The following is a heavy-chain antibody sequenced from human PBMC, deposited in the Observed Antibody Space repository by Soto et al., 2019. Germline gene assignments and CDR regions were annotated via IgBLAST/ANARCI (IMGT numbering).Heavy chain of an antibody. D-gene: IGHD6-19*01. Sequence: SETLSLTCTVSGGSISSYYWSWIRQPAGKGLEWIGRIYTSGSTNYNPPLKSRVTMSVDTSKNQFSLKLSSVTAADTAVYYCARDPRVSSGWYVEYYYYGMDVWGQGTTVTVSS. CDR3: ARDPRVSSGWYVEYYYYGMDV. CDR2: IYTSGST. CDR1: GGSISSYY. J-gene: IGHJ6*02. V-gene: IGHV4-4*07.